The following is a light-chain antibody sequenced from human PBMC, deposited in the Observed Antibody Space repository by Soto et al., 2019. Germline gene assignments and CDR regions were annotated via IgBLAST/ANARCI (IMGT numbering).Light chain of an antibody. CDR1: SSDVGGYNY. J-gene: IGLJ3*02. CDR3: SSYTSTNSWV. V-gene: IGLV2-14*01. CDR2: DVS. Sequence: QSALTQSASVSGSPGQSITISCTGTSSDVGGYNYVSWYQQHPGKAPKLIIYDVSNRPSGVSTRFSGSKSGNTASLTISWLHAEDEADYSCSSYTSTNSWVFGGGTKPTVL.